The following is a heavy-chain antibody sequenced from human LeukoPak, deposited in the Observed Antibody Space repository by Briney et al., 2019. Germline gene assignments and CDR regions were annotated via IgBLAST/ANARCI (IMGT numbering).Heavy chain of an antibody. CDR2: INHNGNVN. CDR1: GFNFRDHW. V-gene: IGHV3-7*03. Sequence: GGSLRLSCAVSGFNFRDHWMNWARQAPGKGLEWVASINHNGNVNYYVDSVKGRFTISRDNAKNSLYLQMSNLRAEDTAVYSCARGGGLDVWGQGATVTVSS. CDR3: ARGGGLDV. J-gene: IGHJ6*02. D-gene: IGHD3-16*01.